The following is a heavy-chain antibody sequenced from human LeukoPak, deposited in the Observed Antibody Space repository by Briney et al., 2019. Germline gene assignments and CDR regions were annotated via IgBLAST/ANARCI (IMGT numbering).Heavy chain of an antibody. D-gene: IGHD5-18*01. Sequence: GGSLRLSCAASGFSFTSSAMGWVRQAPGKGLEWVSAISTSSDYIYYADSVKGRFTISRDNAKNSLYLQMNSLRAEDTAIYYCARGGLGVYSYGPRDYFDFWGRGTLVTVSS. CDR1: GFSFTSSA. J-gene: IGHJ4*02. V-gene: IGHV3-21*01. CDR2: ISTSSDYI. CDR3: ARGGLGVYSYGPRDYFDF.